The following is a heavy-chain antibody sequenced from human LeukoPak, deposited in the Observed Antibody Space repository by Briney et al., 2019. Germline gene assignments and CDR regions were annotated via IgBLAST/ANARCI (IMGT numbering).Heavy chain of an antibody. CDR1: GGSFSGYY. Sequence: PSETLSLTCAVYGGSFSGYYWSWIRQPPGKGLEWIGNIYHSGSTYYNPSLKSRLTISVDTSKNQFSLKLSSVTAADTAVYYCARGLRGGYWGQGTLVTVSS. CDR3: ARGLRGGY. V-gene: IGHV4-34*01. CDR2: IYHSGST. J-gene: IGHJ4*02. D-gene: IGHD3-10*01.